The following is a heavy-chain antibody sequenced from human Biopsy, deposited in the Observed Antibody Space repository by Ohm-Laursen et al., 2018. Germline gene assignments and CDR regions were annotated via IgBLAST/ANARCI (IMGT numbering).Heavy chain of an antibody. CDR2: LNPVAEAT. J-gene: IGHJ6*02. D-gene: IGHD2-21*01. Sequence: ASVKVSCKASGYNFGNYYINWVRQVPGQGLEWLGVLNPVAEATIYAQKFQDRITLTRDTSTNTIYMDLTSLSFEDTAVYYCARESPLRLGVCGAIRCFKEVFGMDVWGQGTTVIVSS. CDR1: GYNFGNYY. CDR3: ARESPLRLGVCGAIRCFKEVFGMDV. V-gene: IGHV1-46*01.